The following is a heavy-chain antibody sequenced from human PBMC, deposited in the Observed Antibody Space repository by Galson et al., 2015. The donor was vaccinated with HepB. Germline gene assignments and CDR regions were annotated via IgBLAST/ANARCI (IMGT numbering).Heavy chain of an antibody. Sequence: SLRLSCAASGFTFSSYGMHWVRQAPGKGLEWVAVIWYDGSNKYYADSVKGRFTISRDNSKNTLYLQMNSLRAEDTAVYYCARGTGYDILTGYYNVGFFDYWGQGTLVTVSS. CDR2: IWYDGSNK. J-gene: IGHJ4*02. D-gene: IGHD3-9*01. CDR1: GFTFSSYG. CDR3: ARGTGYDILTGYYNVGFFDY. V-gene: IGHV3-33*08.